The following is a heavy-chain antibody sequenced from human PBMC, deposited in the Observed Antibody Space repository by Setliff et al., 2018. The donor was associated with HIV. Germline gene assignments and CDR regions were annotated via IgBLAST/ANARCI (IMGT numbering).Heavy chain of an antibody. Sequence: RASVKVSCKASGGTFSSYAISWVRQAPGQGLEWMGGIIPIFGTANYAQKFQGRVTITADESTSTAYMELSSLRSEDTAVYYCAREPGNSGYMEAYYFDYWGQGTLVTVSS. CDR3: AREPGNSGYMEAYYFDY. D-gene: IGHD5-12*01. CDR2: IIPIFGTA. V-gene: IGHV1-69*13. J-gene: IGHJ4*02. CDR1: GGTFSSYA.